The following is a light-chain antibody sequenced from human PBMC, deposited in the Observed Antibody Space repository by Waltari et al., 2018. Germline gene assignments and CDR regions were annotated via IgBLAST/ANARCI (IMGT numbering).Light chain of an antibody. CDR2: GAS. J-gene: IGKJ1*01. Sequence: EVVLSQSPATLSVSPGGRATLSCRASQRVYSNLAWYQQKPGQPPRLLIYGASTRATGIPARFSASGSGTEFTLTISSLQSEDFAVYYCQQYNNWPPYTFGQGTKVEIK. CDR1: QRVYSN. CDR3: QQYNNWPPYT. V-gene: IGKV3-15*01.